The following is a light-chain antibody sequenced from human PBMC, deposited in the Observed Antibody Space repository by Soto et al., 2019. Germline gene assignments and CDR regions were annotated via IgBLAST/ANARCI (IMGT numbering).Light chain of an antibody. CDR3: SSYTTSSTPVV. J-gene: IGLJ2*01. CDR1: SSDVGGYKY. V-gene: IGLV2-14*01. CDR2: EVS. Sequence: QAVVTQPASVSGSPGQSITISCTGTSSDVGGYKYVSWYQQHPGKAPKLMIYEVSNRPSGVSNRFSGSKSGNTASLTISGLQAEDEADYYCSSYTTSSTPVVFGGGTKVTVL.